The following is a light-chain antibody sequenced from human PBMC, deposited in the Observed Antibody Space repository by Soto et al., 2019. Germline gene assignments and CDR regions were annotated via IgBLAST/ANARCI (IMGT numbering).Light chain of an antibody. J-gene: IGKJ1*01. CDR1: QRISSN. CDR3: LQHETYPRT. CDR2: SAS. Sequence: DIQMTQSPSSLSASVGDRVTITCRASQRISSNLNWYQQTPGKAPKLLIYSASLLQTGVPSRFSGSGYGTDFTLTISSLQPEDFATYYCLQHETYPRTFGQGTKVDIK. V-gene: IGKV1-17*01.